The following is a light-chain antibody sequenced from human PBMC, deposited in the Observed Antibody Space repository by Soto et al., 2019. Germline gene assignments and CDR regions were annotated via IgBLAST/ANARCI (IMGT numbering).Light chain of an antibody. Sequence: VVTQSPATLSLSPGEGATLSFRTSQDVRSYVAWYQHKPGQAPRLLIYDASNSATGVPARFSGSGSGTDFTLTISSLETEDFAVYYCQQSYSWPPLTFGGGTKVEI. CDR2: DAS. J-gene: IGKJ4*01. CDR1: QDVRSY. CDR3: QQSYSWPPLT. V-gene: IGKV3-11*01.